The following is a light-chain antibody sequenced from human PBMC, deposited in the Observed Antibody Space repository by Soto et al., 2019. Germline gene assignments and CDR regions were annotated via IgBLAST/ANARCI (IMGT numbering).Light chain of an antibody. V-gene: IGLV2-8*01. CDR1: NSDIGGYNY. Sequence: QSVLTQPPSASGSPGQSVAISCSGTNSDIGGYNYVSWYQQYPGKAPKLMFYEVTKRPSGVPHRFSGSRSGNTASLTVSGLQAEDEADYYCSSYAGNYNVIFGGGTKLTVL. CDR2: EVT. J-gene: IGLJ2*01. CDR3: SSYAGNYNVI.